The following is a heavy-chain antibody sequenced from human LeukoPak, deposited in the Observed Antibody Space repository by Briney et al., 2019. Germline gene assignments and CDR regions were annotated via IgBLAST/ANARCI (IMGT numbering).Heavy chain of an antibody. J-gene: IGHJ4*02. CDR2: INPNSGGT. D-gene: IGHD3-16*01. CDR1: GYTFTSCA. Sequence: GASVKVSCKASGYTFTSCAISWVRQAPGQGLEWMGWINPNSGGTNYAQKFQGRVTMTRDTSISTAYMELSRLRSDDTAVYYCARVGYYDYVWGSLDYWGQGTLVTVSS. CDR3: ARVGYYDYVWGSLDY. V-gene: IGHV1-2*02.